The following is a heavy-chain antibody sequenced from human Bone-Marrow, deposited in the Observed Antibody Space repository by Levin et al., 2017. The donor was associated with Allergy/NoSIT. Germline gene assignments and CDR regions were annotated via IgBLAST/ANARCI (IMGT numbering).Heavy chain of an antibody. CDR1: GYTFNKYA. J-gene: IGHJ4*02. V-gene: IGHV1-18*01. Sequence: PGGSLRLSCKTSGYTFNKYAISWVRQAPGQGLEWMGWISTYSGDPKYAHKFQDKVTMTIDTSTTTAYLELTSLTSDDTAIYYCARSRESPFYDSPGFYFDYWGQGALVTVSS. D-gene: IGHD3-22*01. CDR3: ARSRESPFYDSPGFYFDY. CDR2: ISTYSGDP.